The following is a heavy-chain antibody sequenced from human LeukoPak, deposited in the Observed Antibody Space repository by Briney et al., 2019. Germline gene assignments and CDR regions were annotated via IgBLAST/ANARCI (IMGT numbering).Heavy chain of an antibody. V-gene: IGHV3-53*01. Sequence: GGSLRLSCAASGFTVSSNYMSWVRQAPGKGLEWVSVIYGGGSTYYAASVKGRFTISRDNSKNTLYLQMNSLRAEDTAVYYCARGRGSTSAGYWGQGTLVTVSS. D-gene: IGHD2-2*01. CDR3: ARGRGSTSAGY. J-gene: IGHJ4*02. CDR1: GFTVSSNY. CDR2: IYGGGST.